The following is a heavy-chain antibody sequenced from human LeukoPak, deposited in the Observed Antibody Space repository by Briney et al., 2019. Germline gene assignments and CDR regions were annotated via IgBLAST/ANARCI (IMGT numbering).Heavy chain of an antibody. CDR1: GGSISNGGYY. V-gene: IGHV4-31*03. Sequence: SQTLSLTCTVSGGSISNGGYYWSWIRQHPGKGLEWIGYIYYSGSTYYNPSLKSRVTISVDTSKNQFSLKLSSVTAADTAVYYCARASWYYFDYWGQGTLVTVSS. J-gene: IGHJ4*02. D-gene: IGHD6-13*01. CDR3: ARASWYYFDY. CDR2: IYYSGST.